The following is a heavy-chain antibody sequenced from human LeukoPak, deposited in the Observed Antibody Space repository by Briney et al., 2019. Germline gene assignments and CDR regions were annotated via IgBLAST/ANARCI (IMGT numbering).Heavy chain of an antibody. CDR1: GGSISRTNW. D-gene: IGHD1-26*01. CDR2: ISLSGRT. Sequence: SETLSLTCDVSGGSISRTNWWSWVRPSPGQGLEWIGEISLSGRTNYNPSLQSRVTMSLDESQNQLSLDLASVTAADTAVYYCSRESGAFSPFGYWGQGTLVTVHS. V-gene: IGHV4-4*02. J-gene: IGHJ4*02. CDR3: SRESGAFSPFGY.